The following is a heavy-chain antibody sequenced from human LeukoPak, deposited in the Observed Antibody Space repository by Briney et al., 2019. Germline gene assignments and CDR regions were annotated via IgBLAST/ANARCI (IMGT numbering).Heavy chain of an antibody. CDR3: ARDFGCGGDCGVDY. D-gene: IGHD2-21*02. V-gene: IGHV1-46*01. CDR2: INPSGGGT. J-gene: IGHJ4*02. Sequence: GASVKVSCKASGYTFTSYYMHWVRQAPGQGLEWMGIINPSGGGTTYAQRFQGRVTMTRDLSTSTVYMELSSLRSEDTAVYYCARDFGCGGDCGVDYWGQGTLVTVSS. CDR1: GYTFTSYY.